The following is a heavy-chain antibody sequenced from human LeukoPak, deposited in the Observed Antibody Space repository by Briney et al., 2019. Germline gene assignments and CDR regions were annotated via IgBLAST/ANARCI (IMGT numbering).Heavy chain of an antibody. Sequence: SETLSLTCTVSGVSISSGGYYWSWIRQHPGKGLEWIGYIYYSGSTYYNPSLKSRVTISVDTSKSQFSLKLSSVTAADTAVYYCARGSGYSSRQGDYWGQGTLVTVSS. V-gene: IGHV4-31*03. CDR2: IYYSGST. CDR3: ARGSGYSSRQGDY. D-gene: IGHD6-19*01. J-gene: IGHJ4*02. CDR1: GVSISSGGYY.